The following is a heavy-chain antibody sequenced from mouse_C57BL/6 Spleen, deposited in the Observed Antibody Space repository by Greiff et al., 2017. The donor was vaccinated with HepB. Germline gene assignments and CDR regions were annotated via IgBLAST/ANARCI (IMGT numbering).Heavy chain of an antibody. Sequence: VQLQQPGAELVRPGSSVKLSCKASGYTFTSYWMHWVKQRPIQGLEWIGNIDPSDSETHYNQKFKDKATLTVDKSSSTAYMQLSSLTSEDSAVYSCARRTRGNYFDYWGQGTTLTVSS. CDR3: ARRTRGNYFDY. CDR2: IDPSDSET. V-gene: IGHV1-52*01. J-gene: IGHJ2*01. CDR1: GYTFTSYW.